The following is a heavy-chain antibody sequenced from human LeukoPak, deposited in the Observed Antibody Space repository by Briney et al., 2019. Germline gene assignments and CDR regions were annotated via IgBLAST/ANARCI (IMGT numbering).Heavy chain of an antibody. CDR3: ARATITMAIGVPADAFDI. J-gene: IGHJ3*02. Sequence: SQTLSLTCTVSGGSIRSGDYYWSWIRQPPGKGPEWIGYIYYSGNTYYNPSLKSRVTIPVNTSKKQFSLKLYSMTAADTAVYYCARATITMAIGVPADAFDIWGQGTMVTVSS. CDR1: GGSIRSGDYY. V-gene: IGHV4-30-4*08. CDR2: IYYSGNT. D-gene: IGHD5-24*01.